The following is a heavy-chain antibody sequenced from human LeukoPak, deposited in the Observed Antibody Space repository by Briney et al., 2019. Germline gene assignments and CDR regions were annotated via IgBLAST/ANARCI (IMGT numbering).Heavy chain of an antibody. CDR3: AREADEENFFDY. CDR1: GFTFSSYG. Sequence: GGSLRLSCAASGFTFSSYGMHWVRQAPGKGLEWVAFIRYDGSNKYYADSVKGRFTISRDNFKNTLYLQMNSLTTEDTTVYYCAREADEENFFDYWGQGTLVTVSS. J-gene: IGHJ4*02. CDR2: IRYDGSNK. V-gene: IGHV3-30*02.